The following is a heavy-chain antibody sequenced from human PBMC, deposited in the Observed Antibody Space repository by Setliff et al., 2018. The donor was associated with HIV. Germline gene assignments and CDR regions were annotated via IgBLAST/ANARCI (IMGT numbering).Heavy chain of an antibody. Sequence: GSLRLSCAASGFTFSDYPMNWVRQAPGKGLEWVSHIYPDSNNIDYTDSVKGRFTISRDNAKNSLYLQMNSLRAEDTAVYYCARGTTDDNSIFPYWGQGTLVTVSS. V-gene: IGHV3-48*04. CDR3: ARGTTDDNSIFPY. J-gene: IGHJ4*02. D-gene: IGHD3-22*01. CDR1: GFTFSDYP. CDR2: IYPDSNNI.